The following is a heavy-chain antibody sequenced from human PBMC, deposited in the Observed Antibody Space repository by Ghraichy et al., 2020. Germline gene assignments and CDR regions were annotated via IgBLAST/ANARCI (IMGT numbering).Heavy chain of an antibody. CDR3: AREVAARTGGYYYYGMDV. CDR1: GGSVSSGSYY. CDR2: IYYSGST. Sequence: SETLSLTCTVSGGSVSSGSYYWSWIRQPPGKGLEWIGYIYYSGSTNYNPSLKSRVTISVDTSKNQFSLKLSSVTAADTAVYYCAREVAARTGGYYYYGMDVGGQGTTVTVSS. J-gene: IGHJ6*02. D-gene: IGHD6-6*01. V-gene: IGHV4-61*01.